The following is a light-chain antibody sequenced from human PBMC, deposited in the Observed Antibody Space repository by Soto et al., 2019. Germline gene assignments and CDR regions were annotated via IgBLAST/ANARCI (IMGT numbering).Light chain of an antibody. CDR1: QGISSY. CDR3: QQLNTDAFT. Sequence: DIHLTQSPSFLSASVGDRVTITCRASQGISSYLAWYQQKPGKTPKLLIFAASTLQSGVPSRFSGSGSGTEFTLIISSLQPEDFATYYCQQLNTDAFTFGPGTKVDIK. CDR2: AAS. V-gene: IGKV1-9*01. J-gene: IGKJ3*01.